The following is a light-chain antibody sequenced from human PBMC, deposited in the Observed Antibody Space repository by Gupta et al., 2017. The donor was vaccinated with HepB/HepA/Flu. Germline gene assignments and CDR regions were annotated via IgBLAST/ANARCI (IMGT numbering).Light chain of an antibody. V-gene: IGKV3-20*01. CDR3: QQYGSSPYT. Sequence: EIVLTQSPGTLSLSPGERVTLSCRASESVGSSYLAWYQQKPGQIPRLLIYGASTSATGIPHRFSGSVSGTDFTLTIGRLEAEDFAVYYCQQYGSSPYTFGQGTKLEIK. CDR1: ESVGSSY. CDR2: GAS. J-gene: IGKJ2*01.